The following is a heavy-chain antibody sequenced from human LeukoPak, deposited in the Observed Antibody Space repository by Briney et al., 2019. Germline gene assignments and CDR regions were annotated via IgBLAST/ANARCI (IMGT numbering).Heavy chain of an antibody. CDR2: IYYSGST. CDR1: GGSISSHY. V-gene: IGHV4-59*11. J-gene: IGHJ3*02. CDR3: ARTHNGSGSYGAFDI. D-gene: IGHD3-10*01. Sequence: SETLSLTCTVSGGSISSHYWSWIRQPPGKGLEWIGYIYYSGSTNYNPSLKSRVTISVDTSKNQFSLKLSSVTAADTAVYYCARTHNGSGSYGAFDIWGQGTMVTVSS.